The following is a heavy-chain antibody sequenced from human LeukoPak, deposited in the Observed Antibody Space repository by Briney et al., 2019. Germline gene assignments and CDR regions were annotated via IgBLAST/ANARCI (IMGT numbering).Heavy chain of an antibody. V-gene: IGHV3-11*01. D-gene: IGHD1-26*01. J-gene: IGHJ4*02. Sequence: GGSLRLSCAASGFTFSSYAMSWIRQAPGKGLERVSYISSSCDNTYYADSVKGRLTISRDNAKNSLYLQMNSLRAEDMAVYYCARETSGAWDYWGQGTLVTVSS. CDR3: ARETSGAWDY. CDR2: ISSSCDNT. CDR1: GFTFSSYA.